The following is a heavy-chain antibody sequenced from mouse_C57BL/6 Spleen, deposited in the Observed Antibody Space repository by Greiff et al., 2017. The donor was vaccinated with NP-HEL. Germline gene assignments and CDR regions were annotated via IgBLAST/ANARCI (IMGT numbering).Heavy chain of an antibody. V-gene: IGHV1-81*01. CDR3: ARIDYDRGEYYFDY. CDR2: IYPRSGNT. CDR1: GYTFTSYG. Sequence: QVQLQQSGAELARPGASVKLSCKASGYTFTSYGISWVKQRTGQGLEWIGEIYPRSGNTYYNEKFKGKATLTADKSSSTAYMELRSLTSEDSAVDFCARIDYDRGEYYFDYWGQGTTLTVSS. D-gene: IGHD2-4*01. J-gene: IGHJ2*01.